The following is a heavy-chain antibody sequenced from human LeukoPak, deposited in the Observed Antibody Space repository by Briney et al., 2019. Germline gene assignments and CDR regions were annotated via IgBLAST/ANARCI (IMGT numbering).Heavy chain of an antibody. CDR1: GGSFSGYY. V-gene: IGHV4-34*01. D-gene: IGHD5-12*01. Sequence: PSETLSLTCAVYGGSFSGYYWSWIRQPPGKGLEWIGEINHSGSTNYNPSLKSRVTISVDTSKNQFSLKLSSVTAADTAVYYCARASTDIVASAYYYYGMDVWGQGTTVTVSS. J-gene: IGHJ6*02. CDR2: INHSGST. CDR3: ARASTDIVASAYYYYGMDV.